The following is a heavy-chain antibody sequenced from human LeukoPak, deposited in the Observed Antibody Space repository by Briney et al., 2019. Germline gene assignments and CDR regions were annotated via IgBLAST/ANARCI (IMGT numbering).Heavy chain of an antibody. J-gene: IGHJ4*02. CDR1: GFTFSIYG. Sequence: AGGSLRLSCAASGFTFSIYGMNWVRQAPGKGLEWVSYISSSGTTISYAQSVKGRFTITRDNAQNSLTLHMSTLRADDTAVYYCAKDGGTHFDHWGQGTLVTVSS. D-gene: IGHD1-26*01. V-gene: IGHV3-48*01. CDR2: ISSSGTTI. CDR3: AKDGGTHFDH.